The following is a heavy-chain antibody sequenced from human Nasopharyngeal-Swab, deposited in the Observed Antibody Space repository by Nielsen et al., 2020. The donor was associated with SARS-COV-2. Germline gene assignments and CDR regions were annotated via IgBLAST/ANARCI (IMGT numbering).Heavy chain of an antibody. J-gene: IGHJ4*02. D-gene: IGHD3-22*01. Sequence: SETLSLTCTVSGGSISSGGYYWSWIRQHPGKGLEWIGYIYYTGSTSYNPSLKSRLTISVDTSKNQFSLKLSSVTAADTAVYYCARSLGHYDSSGYDYWGQGNLVTVSS. CDR3: ARSLGHYDSSGYDY. CDR1: GGSISSGGYY. V-gene: IGHV4-31*03. CDR2: IYYTGST.